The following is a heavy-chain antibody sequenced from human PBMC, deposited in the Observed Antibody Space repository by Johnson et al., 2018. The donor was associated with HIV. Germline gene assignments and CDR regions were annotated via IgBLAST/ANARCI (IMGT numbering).Heavy chain of an antibody. CDR1: GFNFSTYA. CDR3: ARGGLLSPDAFDI. CDR2: IRFDGSNK. Sequence: QVQLVESGGGVVRPGESLRLSCAASGFNFSTYAMHWVRQAPGKGLEWVSFIRFDGSNKYYADSVKGRFTISRDNSKNTLYLQMNSLRAEDTAVYYCARGGLLSPDAFDIWGQGTMVTVSS. J-gene: IGHJ3*02. D-gene: IGHD2-21*02. V-gene: IGHV3-30*02.